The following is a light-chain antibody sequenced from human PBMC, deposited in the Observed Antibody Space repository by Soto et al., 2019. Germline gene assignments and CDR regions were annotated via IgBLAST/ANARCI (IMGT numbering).Light chain of an antibody. CDR1: QSVSSN. CDR2: GAS. Sequence: EIMITQSPATLSVSPGERVTLSCRASQSVSSNLAWYQQKPGQAPRLLMYGASARATGIPARFSGSGSGTEFTLTIGSLQSEDFAVYYCQQYNDWPRTFGQGTKVEIK. J-gene: IGKJ1*01. V-gene: IGKV3-15*01. CDR3: QQYNDWPRT.